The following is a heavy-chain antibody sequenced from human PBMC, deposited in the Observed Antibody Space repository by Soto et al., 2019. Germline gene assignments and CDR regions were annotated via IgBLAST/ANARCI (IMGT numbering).Heavy chain of an antibody. CDR1: GGSISSYY. CDR3: AIASRSDYGDYEGFDY. V-gene: IGHV4-59*01. D-gene: IGHD4-17*01. J-gene: IGHJ4*02. Sequence: SETLSLTCTVSGGSISSYYWSWIRQPPGKGLEWIGYIYYSGSTNYNPSLKSRVTISVDTSKNQFSLKLSSVTAADTAVYYCAIASRSDYGDYEGFDYWGQGTLVTVSS. CDR2: IYYSGST.